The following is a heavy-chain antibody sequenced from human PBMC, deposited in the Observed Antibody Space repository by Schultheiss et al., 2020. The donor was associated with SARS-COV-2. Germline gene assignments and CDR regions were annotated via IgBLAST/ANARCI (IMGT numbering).Heavy chain of an antibody. CDR3: ARASYRITGTTTAGDY. Sequence: SETLSLTCTVSGGSISSSSYYWGWIRQPPGKGLEWIGSIYYSGSTYYNPSLKSRVTISVDTSKNQFSLKLSSVTAADTAVYYCARASYRITGTTTAGDYWGQGTLVTVSS. CDR2: IYYSGST. CDR1: GGSISSSSYY. D-gene: IGHD1/OR15-1a*01. V-gene: IGHV4-39*01. J-gene: IGHJ4*02.